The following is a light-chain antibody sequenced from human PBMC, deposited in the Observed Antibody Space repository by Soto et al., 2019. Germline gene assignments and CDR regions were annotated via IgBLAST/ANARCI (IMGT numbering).Light chain of an antibody. CDR2: SAS. CDR1: QGISSY. V-gene: IGKV1-9*01. Sequence: IQLTQSPSSLSASIRDRVTITCRASQGISSYLAWYQQKTGKAPKLLIYSASTLQSGVPSRFSGSGSGTDFTLTISSLQPEDFATYYCQHLNSYSYTFGQGTKLEIK. J-gene: IGKJ2*01. CDR3: QHLNSYSYT.